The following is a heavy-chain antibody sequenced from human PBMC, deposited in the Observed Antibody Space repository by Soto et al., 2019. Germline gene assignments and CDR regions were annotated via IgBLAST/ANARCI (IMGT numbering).Heavy chain of an antibody. D-gene: IGHD3-3*01. CDR1: GGSISSGDYY. CDR2: IYYSGST. CDR3: ARWWSGSRQGFDP. J-gene: IGHJ5*02. Sequence: QVQLQESGPGLVKPSQTLSLTCTVSGGSISSGDYYWSWIRQHPGKGLEWIGYIYYSGSTYYNPAXXXRXTISVATSKNQSSPKLSSVTAADTAVYYCARWWSGSRQGFDPWGQGTLVTVSS. V-gene: IGHV4-31*03.